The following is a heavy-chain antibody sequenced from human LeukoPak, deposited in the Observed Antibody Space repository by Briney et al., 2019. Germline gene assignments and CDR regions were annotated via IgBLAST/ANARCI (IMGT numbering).Heavy chain of an antibody. CDR3: ASIGTNYYYYMDV. J-gene: IGHJ6*03. D-gene: IGHD1-1*01. Sequence: WETLSLTCTVSGGSISSYYWSWIRQPPGKGLEWIGYIYYSGSTNYNPSLKSRVTISVDTSKNQFSLKLSSVTAADTAVYYCASIGTNYYYYMDVWGKGTPVTVSS. CDR2: IYYSGST. V-gene: IGHV4-59*01. CDR1: GGSISSYY.